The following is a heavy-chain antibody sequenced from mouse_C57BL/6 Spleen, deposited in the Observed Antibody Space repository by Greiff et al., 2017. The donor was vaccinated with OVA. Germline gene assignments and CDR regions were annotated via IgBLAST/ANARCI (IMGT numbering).Heavy chain of an antibody. V-gene: IGHV1-53*01. Sequence: VQLQQPGTELVKPGASVKLSCKASGYTFTSYWMHWVKQRPGQGLEWIGNINPSNGGTNYNEKFKSKATLTVDKSSSTAYMQLSSLTSEEAAVDDCARSGPMITTGDYWGQGTTLTVSS. CDR2: INPSNGGT. D-gene: IGHD2-4*01. CDR1: GYTFTSYW. J-gene: IGHJ2*01. CDR3: ARSGPMITTGDY.